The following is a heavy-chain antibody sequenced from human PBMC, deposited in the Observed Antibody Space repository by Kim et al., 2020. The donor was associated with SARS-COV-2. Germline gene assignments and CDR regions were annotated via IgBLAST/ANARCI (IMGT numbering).Heavy chain of an antibody. J-gene: IGHJ6*03. D-gene: IGHD3-10*01. CDR2: IYYSGST. V-gene: IGHV4-59*01. CDR1: GGSISSYY. CDR3: ARAGYYGSGTQPQNYYYYYYMDV. Sequence: SETLSLTCTVSGGSISSYYWSWIRQPPGKGLEWIGYIYYSGSTNYNPSLKSRVTISVDTSKNQFSLKLSSVTAADTAVYYCARAGYYGSGTQPQNYYYYYYMDVWGKGTTVTVSS.